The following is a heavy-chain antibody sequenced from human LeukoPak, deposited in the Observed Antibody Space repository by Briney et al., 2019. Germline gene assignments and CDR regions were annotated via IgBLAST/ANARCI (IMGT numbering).Heavy chain of an antibody. Sequence: SRRLSCAAAGFTLSDYYIGWIRQAAGKVLGWVSYISSRAIAFYYADSVTGRFTISRDKAKNSLYLQMNSLRAEDTAVYYCARAEYSSSPFDYWGQGTLVTVSS. CDR3: ARAEYSSSPFDY. CDR1: GFTLSDYY. CDR2: ISSRAIAF. J-gene: IGHJ4*02. D-gene: IGHD6-6*01. V-gene: IGHV3-11*01.